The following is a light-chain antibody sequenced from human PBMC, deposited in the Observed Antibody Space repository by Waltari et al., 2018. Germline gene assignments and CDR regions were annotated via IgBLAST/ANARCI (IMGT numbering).Light chain of an antibody. Sequence: DIVMTQSPLSLPVTPGAPASISCRSSQSLLYSNGYNYLDWYLQKPGQSPQLLIYLASHRASGVPDRFSDSGSGTDFTLKISRVEAEDVGIYYCMQARQTPDTFGQGTKLEIK. CDR1: QSLLYSNGYNY. CDR3: MQARQTPDT. J-gene: IGKJ2*01. CDR2: LAS. V-gene: IGKV2-28*01.